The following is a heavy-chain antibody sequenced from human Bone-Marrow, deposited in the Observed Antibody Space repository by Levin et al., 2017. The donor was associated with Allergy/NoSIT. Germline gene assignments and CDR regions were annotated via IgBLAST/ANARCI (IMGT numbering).Heavy chain of an antibody. D-gene: IGHD4-23*01. CDR2: IWYDGSNK. V-gene: IGHV3-33*01. Sequence: SCATSGFIFSTYGMHWVRQAPGKGLEWVAVIWYDGSNKYYADSVKGRFTISRDNSKNTLYLQMSSLRVDDTAVYYCARAVGPFDFWGQGTMVTVSS. CDR1: GFIFSTYG. J-gene: IGHJ3*01. CDR3: ARAVGPFDF.